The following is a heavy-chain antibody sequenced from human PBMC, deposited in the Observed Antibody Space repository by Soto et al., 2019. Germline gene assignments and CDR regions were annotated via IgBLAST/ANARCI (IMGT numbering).Heavy chain of an antibody. J-gene: IGHJ6*02. V-gene: IGHV3-73*01. CDR1: GFTFSGSA. CDR2: IRSKPNSFAT. D-gene: IGHD2-21*01. CDR3: TRLNSGGDSYSYYGMDV. Sequence: PGGSLRLSCVASGFTFSGSAIHWVRQASGKGLEWVGRIRSKPNSFATAYAASVKGRFTISRDDSKNTAYLQMNSLKTEDTAVYYCTRLNSGGDSYSYYGMDVWGPGTTVTVSS.